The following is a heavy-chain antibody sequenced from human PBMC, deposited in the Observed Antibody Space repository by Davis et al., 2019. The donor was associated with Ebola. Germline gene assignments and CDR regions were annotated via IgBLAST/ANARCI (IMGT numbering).Heavy chain of an antibody. V-gene: IGHV3-30*18. D-gene: IGHD4-17*01. J-gene: IGHJ6*03. Sequence: PGGSLRLSCAASGFTFSSYGMHWVRQAPGKGLEWVAVISYDGSNKYYADSVKGRFTISRDNSKNTLYLQMNSLRAEDTAVYYCAKDGEAEHDYEYYYYYYMDVWGKGTTVTVSS. CDR1: GFTFSSYG. CDR3: AKDGEAEHDYEYYYYYYMDV. CDR2: ISYDGSNK.